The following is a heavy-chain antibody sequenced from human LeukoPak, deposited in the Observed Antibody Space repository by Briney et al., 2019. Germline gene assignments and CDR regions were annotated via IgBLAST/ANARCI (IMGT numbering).Heavy chain of an antibody. CDR3: AKNRGVGATVVVKYYGMNV. J-gene: IGHJ6*02. Sequence: GGSLRLSCAASGFTFSSYAMSWVRQAPGKGLEWVSAISGSGGSTYYADSVEGRFTISRDNSKNTLYLQMDSLRAEDTAVYYCAKNRGVGATVVVKYYGMNVWGQGTTVTVSS. CDR1: GFTFSSYA. CDR2: ISGSGGST. V-gene: IGHV3-23*01. D-gene: IGHD1-26*01.